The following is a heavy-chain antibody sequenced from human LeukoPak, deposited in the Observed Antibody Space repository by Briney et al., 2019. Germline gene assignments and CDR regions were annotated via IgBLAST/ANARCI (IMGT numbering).Heavy chain of an antibody. Sequence: PSETLSLTCAVSGGSFSNYQWNWIRQSPGKGLEWLGEISHSGTTTYNPSLKSRVTISVDTSKNQFSLKLSSVTAADTAVYYCARVGDYALKDWGQGTLVTVSS. CDR2: ISHSGTT. J-gene: IGHJ4*02. CDR1: GGSFSNYQ. D-gene: IGHD3-16*01. V-gene: IGHV4-34*01. CDR3: ARVGDYALKD.